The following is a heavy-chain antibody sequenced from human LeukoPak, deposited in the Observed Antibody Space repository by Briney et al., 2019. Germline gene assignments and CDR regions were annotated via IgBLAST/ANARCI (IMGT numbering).Heavy chain of an antibody. CDR1: GFTFSSYA. D-gene: IGHD1-26*01. Sequence: GGSLRLSCAASGFTFSSYAMSWVRQAPGKGLEWVSAISTGGERTYYADPVKGRFTISRDNSKNTLYLEMNSLRAEDTAVYYCARQAGSFAFDIWGQGTMVTVSS. CDR3: ARQAGSFAFDI. CDR2: ISTGGERT. V-gene: IGHV3-23*01. J-gene: IGHJ3*02.